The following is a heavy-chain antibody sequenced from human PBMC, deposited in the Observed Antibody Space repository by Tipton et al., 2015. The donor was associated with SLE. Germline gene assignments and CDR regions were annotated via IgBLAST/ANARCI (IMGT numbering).Heavy chain of an antibody. CDR2: MSPNSGDT. CDR1: GYTFSNYV. V-gene: IGHV1-8*02. J-gene: IGHJ5*02. CDR3: ARGNWFDP. Sequence: QSGAEVKKPGASVKISCRASGYTFSNYVMNWVRQASGQGLEWMGSMSPNSGDTDYAQKFQGRVTMTRNTSITTAYMELSSLTSEDTAVYYCARGNWFDPWGQGTLVTVSS.